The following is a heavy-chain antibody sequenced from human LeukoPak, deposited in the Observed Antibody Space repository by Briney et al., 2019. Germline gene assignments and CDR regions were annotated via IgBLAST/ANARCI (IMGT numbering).Heavy chain of an antibody. J-gene: IGHJ3*02. CDR2: IIPIFGTA. Sequence: SVKVSCTASGGTFSSYAISWVRQAPGQGLEWMGRIIPIFGTANYAQKFQGRVTITTDESTSTAYMELSSLRSEDTAVYYCARGYCSGGSCHDAFDIWGQGTMVTVSS. CDR1: GGTFSSYA. V-gene: IGHV1-69*05. D-gene: IGHD2-15*01. CDR3: ARGYCSGGSCHDAFDI.